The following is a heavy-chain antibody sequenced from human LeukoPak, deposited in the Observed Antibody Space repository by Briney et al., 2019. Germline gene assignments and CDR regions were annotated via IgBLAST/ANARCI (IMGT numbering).Heavy chain of an antibody. CDR3: ARDRGNYYGSGSSRYMDV. CDR2: ISSSGSTI. D-gene: IGHD3-10*01. V-gene: IGHV3-48*03. Sequence: GGSLRLSCAASGFTFSSYEMNWVRQAPGKGLEGVSYISSSGSTIYYADSVKGRFTISRDNAKTSLYLQMNSLRAEDTALYYCARDRGNYYGSGSSRYMDVWGKGTTVTVSS. CDR1: GFTFSSYE. J-gene: IGHJ6*03.